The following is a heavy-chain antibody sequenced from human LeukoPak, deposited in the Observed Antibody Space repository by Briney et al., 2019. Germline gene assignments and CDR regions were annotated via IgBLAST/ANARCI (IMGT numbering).Heavy chain of an antibody. Sequence: PSETLSLTCTVSGGSISSYYWSWIRQPPGKGLEWIGYTYYSGSTNYNPSLKSRVTISVDTSKNQFSLKLSSVTAADTAVYYCARDRGIAVFDYWGQGTLVTVSS. D-gene: IGHD6-19*01. J-gene: IGHJ4*02. CDR2: TYYSGST. CDR1: GGSISSYY. V-gene: IGHV4-59*01. CDR3: ARDRGIAVFDY.